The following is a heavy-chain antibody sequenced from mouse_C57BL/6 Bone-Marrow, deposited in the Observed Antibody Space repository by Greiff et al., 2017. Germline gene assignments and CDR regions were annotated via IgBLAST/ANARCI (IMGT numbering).Heavy chain of an antibody. CDR3: ARERHYYGSSYGAMDY. CDR2: IYPGDGDT. J-gene: IGHJ4*01. CDR1: GYAFSSSW. D-gene: IGHD1-1*01. V-gene: IGHV1-82*01. Sequence: QVQLQQSGPELVKPGASVKISCKASGYAFSSSWMNWVKQRPGKGLEWIGRIYPGDGDTNYNGKFKGKATLTADKSSSTAYMQLSSLTSEDSAVYFCARERHYYGSSYGAMDYWGQGTSVTVSS.